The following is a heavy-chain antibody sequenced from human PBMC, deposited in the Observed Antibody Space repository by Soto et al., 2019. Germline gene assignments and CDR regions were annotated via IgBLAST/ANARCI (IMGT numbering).Heavy chain of an antibody. CDR2: ISAYNGNT. V-gene: IGHV1-18*01. D-gene: IGHD3-3*01. CDR3: ARDPDYDFWSGRGGGASDI. CDR1: GYTFTSYG. J-gene: IGHJ3*02. Sequence: ASVKVSCKASGYTFTSYGISWVRQAPGQGLEWMGWISAYNGNTNYAQKLQGRVTMTTDTSTSTAYMELRSLRSDDTAVYYCARDPDYDFWSGRGGGASDIWGQGTMVTVSS.